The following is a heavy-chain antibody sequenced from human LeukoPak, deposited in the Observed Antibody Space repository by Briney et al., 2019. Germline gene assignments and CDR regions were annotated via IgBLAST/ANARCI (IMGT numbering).Heavy chain of an antibody. CDR1: GFTFSSYG. CDR2: ISYDGSFK. J-gene: IGHJ1*01. D-gene: IGHD2-21*02. V-gene: IGHV3-30*19. Sequence: RGSLRLSCAASGFTFSSYGMHWVRQAPGKGLEWVAVISYDGSFKYYADSVKGRFTISRDTSTNTLYLQMNSLRAEDTAIYYCARDTLVAAIHYFQHWGQGTLVTVSS. CDR3: ARDTLVAAIHYFQH.